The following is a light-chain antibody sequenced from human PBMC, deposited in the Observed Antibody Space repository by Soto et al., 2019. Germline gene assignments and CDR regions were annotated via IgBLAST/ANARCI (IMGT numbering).Light chain of an antibody. V-gene: IGKV1-5*03. J-gene: IGKJ4*01. CDR2: KAS. CDR1: QGIDNW. CDR3: QEYNSY. Sequence: DNPMTQSPSTLSASVGDTVTITCRASQGIDNWLAWYQHKPGKAPKLLVYKASSLESGVPSRFSGTGSGTEFTVTISSLHPEDFANYYCQEYNSYFGGGTKVEIK.